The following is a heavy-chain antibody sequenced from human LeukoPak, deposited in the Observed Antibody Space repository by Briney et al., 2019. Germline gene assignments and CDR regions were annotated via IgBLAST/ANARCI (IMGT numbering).Heavy chain of an antibody. Sequence: GGPLRLSCVASGFTFTSDAMNWVRQAPGKGLEWVSSTVSRGTTQYADSVKGRFTVSRDTSKNTLYLQMNSLRADDTAVYYCAKCSTSAYTTGWCNWIDPWGQGTLVTVSS. CDR1: GFTFTSDA. V-gene: IGHV3-23*01. CDR3: AKCSTSAYTTGWCNWIDP. D-gene: IGHD6-19*01. J-gene: IGHJ5*02. CDR2: TVSRGTT.